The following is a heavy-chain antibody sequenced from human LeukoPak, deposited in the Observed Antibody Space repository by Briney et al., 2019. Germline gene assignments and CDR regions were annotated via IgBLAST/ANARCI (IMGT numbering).Heavy chain of an antibody. J-gene: IGHJ4*02. CDR1: GFTFSTFW. V-gene: IGHV3-7*01. CDR3: ARGSGWRSLDY. Sequence: PGGSLRLSCATSGFTFSTFWMSWVRQAPGKGLEWVATIKLDGSEKYYVDSVKGRFTISRDDAKTSLYLQMNSLGAEDTAVYYCARGSGWRSLDYWGQGTPVTVSS. CDR2: IKLDGSEK. D-gene: IGHD3-3*01.